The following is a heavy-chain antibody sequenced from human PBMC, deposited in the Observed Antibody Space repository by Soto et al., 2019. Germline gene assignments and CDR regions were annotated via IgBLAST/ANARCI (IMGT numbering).Heavy chain of an antibody. Sequence: QVQLVQSGAEVKKPGSSVKVSCKASGGTFSSHAVNWVRQAPGQGLEWMGGIIPILGTPNYAQRFQSRVTITADESKSVVYMELRSLRSEDTAVYFCARSVATAAYSYGLDVWGQGTTVTVSS. CDR1: GGTFSSHA. CDR2: IIPILGTP. J-gene: IGHJ6*02. CDR3: ARSVATAAYSYGLDV. V-gene: IGHV1-69*01. D-gene: IGHD6-13*01.